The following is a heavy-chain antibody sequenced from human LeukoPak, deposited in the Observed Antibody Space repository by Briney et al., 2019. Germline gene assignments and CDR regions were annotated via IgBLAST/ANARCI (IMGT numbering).Heavy chain of an antibody. CDR3: AKSAVNDY. CDR2: ITGSGGST. CDR1: GFTFSSHA. D-gene: IGHD3-22*01. Sequence: GGSPRLSCAASGFTFSSHAMGWVRQAPGKGLEWVSSITGSGGSTYYADSVKGRFTISRDNSKNTLYLQMNSLRAEDTAVYYCAKSAVNDYWGQGTLVTVSS. V-gene: IGHV3-23*01. J-gene: IGHJ4*02.